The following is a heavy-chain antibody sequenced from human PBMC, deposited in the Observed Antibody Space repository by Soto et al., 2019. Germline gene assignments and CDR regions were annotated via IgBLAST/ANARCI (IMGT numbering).Heavy chain of an antibody. V-gene: IGHV3-7*01. CDR3: SPSLDY. CDR1: GFTFSTYW. J-gene: IGHJ4*02. CDR2: INQDGSEK. Sequence: EVQLVESGGGLVQSGGSLRLSCAASGFTFSTYWMDWVRQVPGKGLEWVANINQDGSEKHYIDSVKGRFTISRDNAKNSLYLQMSSLTAEDSALYYCSPSLDYWGQGTLVTVSS.